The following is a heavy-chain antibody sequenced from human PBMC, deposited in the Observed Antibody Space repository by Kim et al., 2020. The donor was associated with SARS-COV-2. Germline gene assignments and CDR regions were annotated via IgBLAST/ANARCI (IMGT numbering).Heavy chain of an antibody. CDR1: GFTFSSYG. D-gene: IGHD6-13*01. J-gene: IGHJ6*02. CDR3: AKALYSSSWPHYGMDV. CDR2: ISYDGSNK. V-gene: IGHV3-30*18. Sequence: GGSLRLSCAASGFTFSSYGMHWVRQAPGKGLEWVAVISYDGSNKYYADSAKGRFTISRDNSKNTLYLQMNSLRAEDTAVYYCAKALYSSSWPHYGMDVWGQGTTVTVSS.